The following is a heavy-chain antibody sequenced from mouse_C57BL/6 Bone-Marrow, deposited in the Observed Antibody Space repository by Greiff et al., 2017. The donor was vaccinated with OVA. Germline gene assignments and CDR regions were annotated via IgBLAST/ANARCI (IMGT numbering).Heavy chain of an antibody. CDR3: ARGGGTGY. CDR2: IDPSDSYT. J-gene: IGHJ2*01. CDR1: GYTFTSYW. D-gene: IGHD3-3*01. Sequence: VQLQQPGAELVMPGASVKLSCKASGYTFTSYWMHWVKQRPGQGLEWIGEIDPSDSYTNYNQKFKGKSTLTVDKSSSTAYMQLSSLTSEDSAVDYCARGGGTGYWGQGTTLTVSS. V-gene: IGHV1-69*01.